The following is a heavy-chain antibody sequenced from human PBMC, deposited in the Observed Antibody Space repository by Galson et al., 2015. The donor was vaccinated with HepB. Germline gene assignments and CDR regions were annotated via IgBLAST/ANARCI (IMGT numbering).Heavy chain of an antibody. CDR2: IYRGGST. J-gene: IGHJ4*02. CDR1: GLAVSSNY. CDR3: ATDYYYDSRDYTAFDY. D-gene: IGHD3-22*01. V-gene: IGHV3-66*01. Sequence: SLRLSCAASGLAVSSNYMTWVRQAPGKGLEWVPAIYRGGSTYYTEAVKGRFTISRDTSKNTWYLQMNSLRAEDTALYYCATDYYYDSRDYTAFDYWGQGTLVTVSS.